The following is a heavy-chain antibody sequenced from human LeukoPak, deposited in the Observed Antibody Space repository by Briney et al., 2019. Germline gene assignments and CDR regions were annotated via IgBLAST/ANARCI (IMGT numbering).Heavy chain of an antibody. D-gene: IGHD4-17*01. V-gene: IGHV2-5*01. Sequence: SGPTLVKPTQTLTLTCTFSGFSLSTYAVVVGWVRQPPGKALEWLAFIYGNDDKRYSPSLGSRLTITKATSENQVVLTVTDMDYVDTATYYCVHRTTVTSVDHWGQGTLVTVSS. CDR1: GFSLSTYAVV. J-gene: IGHJ4*02. CDR3: VHRTTVTSVDH. CDR2: IYGNDDK.